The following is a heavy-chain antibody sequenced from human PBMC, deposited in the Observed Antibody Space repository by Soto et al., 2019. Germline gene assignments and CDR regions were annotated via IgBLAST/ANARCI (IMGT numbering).Heavy chain of an antibody. J-gene: IGHJ4*02. CDR1: GGSFSNYY. Sequence: TSETLSLTCAVYGGSFSNYYWSWIRQPPGKGLEWIGEINHSGSTNYNPSLKSRVTISVDTSKNQFSLKLSSMTAADTAVYSCARGLDSSGDYWGQGTPVTVSS. V-gene: IGHV4-34*01. CDR2: INHSGST. D-gene: IGHD3-22*01. CDR3: ARGLDSSGDY.